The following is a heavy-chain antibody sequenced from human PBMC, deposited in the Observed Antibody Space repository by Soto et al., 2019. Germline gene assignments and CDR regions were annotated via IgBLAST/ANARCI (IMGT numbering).Heavy chain of an antibody. CDR1: GGSVSSGSYY. D-gene: IGHD2-2*01. CDR2: IDYSGST. J-gene: IGHJ5*02. Sequence: QVQLQESGPGLVKPSETLSLTCTVSGGSVSSGSYYWSWIRQPPGKGLEWIGYIDYSGSTNYNPSLKSRVTISVDTSKNQFSLKLSSVTAADTAVYYCARVGSIVVVPAASRQIAARRPNWFDPWGQGTLVTVSS. CDR3: ARVGSIVVVPAASRQIAARRPNWFDP. V-gene: IGHV4-61*01.